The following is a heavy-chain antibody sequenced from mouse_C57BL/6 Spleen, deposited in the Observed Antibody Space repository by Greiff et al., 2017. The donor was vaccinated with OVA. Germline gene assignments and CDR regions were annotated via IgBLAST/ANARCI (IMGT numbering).Heavy chain of an antibody. J-gene: IGHJ3*01. D-gene: IGHD2-1*01. CDR1: GYSFTGYY. CDR2: INPSTGGT. CDR3: TIYYGNYPFAY. V-gene: IGHV1-42*01. Sequence: EVQLQQSGPELVKPGASVKISCKASGYSFTGYYMNWVKQSPEKSLEWIGEINPSTGGTTYNQKFKAKATLTVDKSSSTAYMQLKSLTSEDSAVYYCTIYYGNYPFAYWGQGTLVTVSA.